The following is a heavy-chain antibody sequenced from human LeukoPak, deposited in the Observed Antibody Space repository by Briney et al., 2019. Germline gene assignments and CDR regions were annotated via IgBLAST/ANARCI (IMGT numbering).Heavy chain of an antibody. D-gene: IGHD3-22*01. CDR1: GFTFSNYA. J-gene: IGHJ4*02. CDR3: AKHTKQFFGTYYYDSSGYFRILDH. CDR2: IGATGDNT. Sequence: GGSLRLSCAVSGFTFSNYAMSWVRPAPGKGLEGVSGIGATGDNTYYARSVKGRFILSRDNSKNTLFLQMNRLRAEDTAVYYCAKHTKQFFGTYYYDSSGYFRILDHWGQGILVIVSS. V-gene: IGHV3-23*01.